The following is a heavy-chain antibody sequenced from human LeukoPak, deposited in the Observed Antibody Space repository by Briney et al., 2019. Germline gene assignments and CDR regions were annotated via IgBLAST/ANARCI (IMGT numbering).Heavy chain of an antibody. CDR1: GFTVSRHW. V-gene: IGHV3-21*01. J-gene: IGHJ4*02. CDR2: ISSSGSST. D-gene: IGHD5-18*01. CDR3: ARDFGDNYGQRYFDY. Sequence: GGSLRLSCAASGFTVSRHWMHWVRQAPGKGLEWISSISSSGSSTNYADSVKGRFTISRDNAKNSLFLQMNSLRVEDTAVYYCARDFGDNYGQRYFDYWGQGALVTVSS.